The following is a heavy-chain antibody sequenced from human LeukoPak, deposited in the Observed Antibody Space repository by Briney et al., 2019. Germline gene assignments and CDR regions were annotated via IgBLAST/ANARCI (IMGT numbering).Heavy chain of an antibody. D-gene: IGHD5-12*01. CDR3: ARDQHAYSGYDTLFDY. CDR2: IPYVGSNK. V-gene: IGHV3-30*04. CDR1: GFTFNSYA. Sequence: GRCLRLSCAVSGFTFNSYAIHWVRPAPGRGRVWGAVIPYVGSNKYYAESVKGRFTISRDNSKNTLYLQLNRLRPDDTAVYYCARDQHAYSGYDTLFDYWGQGTLVTASS. J-gene: IGHJ4*02.